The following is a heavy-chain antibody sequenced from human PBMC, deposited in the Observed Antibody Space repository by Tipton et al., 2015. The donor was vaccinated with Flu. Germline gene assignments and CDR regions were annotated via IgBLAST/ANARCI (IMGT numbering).Heavy chain of an antibody. CDR1: GFTFDWYT. CDR2: ISSSDTYI. J-gene: IGHJ3*01. CDR3: ARGLSDYYDSNEGDAFDV. V-gene: IGHV3-21*01. Sequence: SLRLSCAASGFTFDWYTMNWVRQAPGKGLEWVSSISSSDTYIRYADSIKGRFTISRDNARNSLYLLMNSLRAEDTAVYYCARGLSDYYDSNEGDAFDVWGHGTMVTVSS. D-gene: IGHD3-22*01.